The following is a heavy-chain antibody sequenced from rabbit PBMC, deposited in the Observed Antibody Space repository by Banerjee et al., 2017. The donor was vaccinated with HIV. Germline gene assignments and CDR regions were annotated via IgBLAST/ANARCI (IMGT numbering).Heavy chain of an antibody. J-gene: IGHJ4*01. CDR1: GFDLSSSYW. CDR3: ARDGNDGYVGYGVLSM. V-gene: IGHV1S45*01. CDR2: IYVGSGGST. Sequence: QEQLVESGGGLVQPEGSLTLTCTASGFDLSSSYWISWVRQAPGKGLEWIACIYVGSGGSTYYASWAKGRFTISKTSSTSVSLQMTSLTVADTATYFCARDGNDGYVGYGVLSMWGPGTLVTVS. D-gene: IGHD6-1*01.